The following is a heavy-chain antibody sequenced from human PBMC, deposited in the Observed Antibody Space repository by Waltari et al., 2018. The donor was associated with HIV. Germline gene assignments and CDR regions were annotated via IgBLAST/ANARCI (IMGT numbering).Heavy chain of an antibody. CDR1: GSIFHSHS. D-gene: IGHD6-6*01. CDR3: ARDSRGSTWSLNWFDP. CDR2: ISSSGNFK. Sequence: EVQLVESGGGPVKPGESLRLSCVTSGSIFHSHSLHWVRQAPGKGPEWVSSISSSGNFKHYADSVKGRFTISRDNAENSLYLQMNGLRAEDTAIYYCARDSRGSTWSLNWFDPWGQGTLVTVSS. V-gene: IGHV3-21*02. J-gene: IGHJ5*02.